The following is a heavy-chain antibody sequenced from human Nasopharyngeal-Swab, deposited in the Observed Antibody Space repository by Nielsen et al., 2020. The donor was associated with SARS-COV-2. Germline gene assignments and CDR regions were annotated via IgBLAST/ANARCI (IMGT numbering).Heavy chain of an antibody. CDR1: GLTFSSYA. J-gene: IGHJ6*02. CDR3: AREDLPSYYYDSSGYYEGNYGMDV. V-gene: IGHV3-30*04. CDR2: ISYDGSNK. D-gene: IGHD3-22*01. Sequence: GGSLRLSCAASGLTFSSYAMHWVRPAPGKGLEWVAVISYDGSNKYYADSVKGRFTISRDNSKNTLYLQMNSLRAEDTAVYYCAREDLPSYYYDSSGYYEGNYGMDVWGQGTTVTVSS.